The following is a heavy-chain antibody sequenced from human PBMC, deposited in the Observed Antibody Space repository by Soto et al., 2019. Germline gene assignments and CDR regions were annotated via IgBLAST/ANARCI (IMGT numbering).Heavy chain of an antibody. J-gene: IGHJ6*03. Sequence: EVQLLESGGGLVQPGGSLRLSCAASGFTFSSYAMSWVRQAPGKGLEWVSAISGSGGSTYYADSVKGRFTISRDNSKNTLYLEMNSLRAEDTAVYYCAKDLDGIVYYYMDVWGKGTTVTVSS. CDR1: GFTFSSYA. V-gene: IGHV3-23*01. CDR3: AKDLDGIVYYYMDV. CDR2: ISGSGGST. D-gene: IGHD1-26*01.